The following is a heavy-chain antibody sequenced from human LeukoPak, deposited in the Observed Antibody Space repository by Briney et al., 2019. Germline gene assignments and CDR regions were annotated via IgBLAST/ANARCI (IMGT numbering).Heavy chain of an antibody. D-gene: IGHD3-10*01. CDR2: INHSGST. V-gene: IGHV4-34*01. Sequence: KTSETLSLTCAVYGGSFSGYYWSWIRQPPGKGLEWIGEINHSGSTNYNPSLKSRVTISVDTSKNQFSLKLSSVTAADTAVYYCASSVWFGAYYMDVWGKGTTVTISS. CDR1: GGSFSGYY. CDR3: ASSVWFGAYYMDV. J-gene: IGHJ6*03.